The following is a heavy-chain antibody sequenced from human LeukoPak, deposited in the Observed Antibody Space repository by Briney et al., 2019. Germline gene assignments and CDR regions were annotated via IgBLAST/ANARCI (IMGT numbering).Heavy chain of an antibody. CDR3: ARDYSDSSGYYYFADY. J-gene: IGHJ4*02. D-gene: IGHD3-22*01. Sequence: KSGGSLRLSCAASGFTFSSYSMNWVRQAPGKGLEWVSSLSTSSSYIFYADSVKGRFTISRDNAKNSLYLQMNSLRAEDTAVYYCARDYSDSSGYYYFADYWGQGTLVTVSS. CDR1: GFTFSSYS. V-gene: IGHV3-21*01. CDR2: LSTSSSYI.